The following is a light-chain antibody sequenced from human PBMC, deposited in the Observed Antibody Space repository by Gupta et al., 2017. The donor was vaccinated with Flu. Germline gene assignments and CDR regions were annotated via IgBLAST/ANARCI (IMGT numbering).Light chain of an antibody. J-gene: IGKJ2*03. CDR2: GAS. V-gene: IGKV3-15*01. CDR3: QQYNNWPPRDS. CDR1: QSVSSN. Sequence: DIVMTQPPATVSGSPWERATLSCRASQSVSSNLAWYQQKPGQAPRLLIYGASTRATGIPARFSGSGSGTEFTLTISSLQSEDFAVYYCQQYNNWPPRDSFGQGTKLEIK.